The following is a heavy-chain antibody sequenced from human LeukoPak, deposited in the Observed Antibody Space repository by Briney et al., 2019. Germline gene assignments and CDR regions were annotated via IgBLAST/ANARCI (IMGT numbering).Heavy chain of an antibody. Sequence: GGSLRLSCAASGFPFSNYGMHWVRQAPGKGLEWVAVISADGIDKYYADSVKGRFTISRDNSKDTLYLQMSSLRAEDTAVYYCAKDKGREGDYWGQGNLVTVSS. CDR1: GFPFSNYG. V-gene: IGHV3-30*18. J-gene: IGHJ4*02. CDR3: AKDKGREGDY. CDR2: ISADGIDK.